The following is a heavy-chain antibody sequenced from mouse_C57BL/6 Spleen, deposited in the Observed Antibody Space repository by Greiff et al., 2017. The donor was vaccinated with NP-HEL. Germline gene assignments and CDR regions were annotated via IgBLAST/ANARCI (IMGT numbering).Heavy chain of an antibody. Sequence: EVQLVESGGGLVQPGGSLSLSCAASGFTFTDYYMSWVRQPPGKALEWLGFIRNKANGYTTEYSASVKGRFTISRDNSQSILYLQMNALRAEDSATYYCARGDGRFDYWGQGTTLTVSS. V-gene: IGHV7-3*01. D-gene: IGHD1-1*01. J-gene: IGHJ2*01. CDR2: IRNKANGYTT. CDR3: ARGDGRFDY. CDR1: GFTFTDYY.